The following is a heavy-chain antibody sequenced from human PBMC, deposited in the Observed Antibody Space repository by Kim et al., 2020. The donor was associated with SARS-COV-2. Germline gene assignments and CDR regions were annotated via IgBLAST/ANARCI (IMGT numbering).Heavy chain of an antibody. D-gene: IGHD6-13*01. J-gene: IGHJ4*02. CDR1: GFTFSSYG. CDR2: IWYDGSNK. V-gene: IGHV3-33*08. CDR3: ARVGIAAAGTIDY. Sequence: GGSLRLSCAASGFTFSSYGMHWVRQAPGKGLEWVAVIWYDGSNKYYADSVKGRFTISRDNSKNTLYLQMNSLRAEDTAVYYCARVGIAAAGTIDYWGQGTLVTVSS.